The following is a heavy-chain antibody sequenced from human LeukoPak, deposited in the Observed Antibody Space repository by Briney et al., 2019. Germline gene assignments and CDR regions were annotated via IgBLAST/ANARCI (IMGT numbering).Heavy chain of an antibody. J-gene: IGHJ4*02. V-gene: IGHV4-39*07. D-gene: IGHD3-22*01. CDR1: GGSISSSSYY. CDR2: IYYSGST. Sequence: SETLSLTCTVSGGSISSSSYYWGWIRQPPGKGLEWIGSIYYSGSTYYNPSLKSRVTISVDTSKNQFSLKLSSVTAADTAVYYCVVLGYDSSGYHIDYWGQGTLVTVSS. CDR3: VVLGYDSSGYHIDY.